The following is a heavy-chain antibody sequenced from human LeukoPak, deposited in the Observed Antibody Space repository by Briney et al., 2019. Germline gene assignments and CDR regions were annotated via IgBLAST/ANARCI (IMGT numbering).Heavy chain of an antibody. CDR3: ARESSTSQTNLSDH. J-gene: IGHJ4*02. CDR1: GDSITSNY. V-gene: IGHV4-59*01. D-gene: IGHD6-6*01. Sequence: SETLSLTCTVSGDSITSNYWSWTRQPPGKGLEWIGYLHYRGNTNHNSSLKSRVTISLDTSKNQFSLKLSSVTAADTAIYYCARESSTSQTNLSDHWGQGTLVTVSS. CDR2: LHYRGNT.